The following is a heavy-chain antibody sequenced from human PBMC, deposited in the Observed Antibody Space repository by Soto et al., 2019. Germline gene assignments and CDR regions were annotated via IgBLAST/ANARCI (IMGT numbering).Heavy chain of an antibody. CDR1: GFAFSGYG. D-gene: IGHD2-15*01. J-gene: IGHJ6*02. CDR2: IWFDGSDA. Sequence: GSLRLSCAASGFAFSGYGMHWVRQAPGKGLEWVAFIWFDGSDALYSDSVKGRFSITRDNSKSTLFLQLNSLRGDDTAVYYCAGEGYCSGGGCSGGMDVWGQGTTVTVSS. CDR3: AGEGYCSGGGCSGGMDV. V-gene: IGHV3-33*01.